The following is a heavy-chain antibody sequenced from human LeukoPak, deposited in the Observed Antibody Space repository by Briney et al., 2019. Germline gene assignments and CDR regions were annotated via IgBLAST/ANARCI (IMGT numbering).Heavy chain of an antibody. CDR3: AKAPVTSCRGAYCYPFDS. CDR2: TSSSDAGT. D-gene: IGHD2-21*01. CDR1: GFTLSTYA. J-gene: IGHJ4*02. Sequence: GGSLRLSCAASGFTLSTYAMSWVRQTPGKGLEWVAATSSSDAGTYHADSVRGRFTISRGNSKNTLYLQMNSLRAEDAAVYFCAKAPVTSCRGAYCYPFDSWGQGTLVTVSS. V-gene: IGHV3-23*01.